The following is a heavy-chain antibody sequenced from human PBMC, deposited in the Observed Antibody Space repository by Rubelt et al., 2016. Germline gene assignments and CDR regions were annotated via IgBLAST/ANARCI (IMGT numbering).Heavy chain of an antibody. Sequence: VRQAPGKGLEWVSSISGSSSYIYYADSVKGRFTISRDNAKNSLYLQMNSLRAEDTAVYYCARNWGRLFYFDYWGQGTLVTVSS. V-gene: IGHV3-21*01. J-gene: IGHJ4*02. CDR3: ARNWGRLFYFDY. CDR2: ISGSSSYI. D-gene: IGHD7-27*01.